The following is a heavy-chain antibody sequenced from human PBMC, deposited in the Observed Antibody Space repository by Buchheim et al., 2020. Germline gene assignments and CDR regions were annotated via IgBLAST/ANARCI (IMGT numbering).Heavy chain of an antibody. D-gene: IGHD3-10*01. Sequence: QVQLVESGGGVVQPGGSLRLSCSASGFTFSSYAMHWVRQSPVTGLEWVAVISYDGNKKYYLDSVKGRFAISRDNSKNTVYLQMNSLRPEDTAMYYCAKDRASGSGDFTRWFDPWGRGT. CDR3: AKDRASGSGDFTRWFDP. CDR2: ISYDGNKK. CDR1: GFTFSSYA. V-gene: IGHV3-30*18. J-gene: IGHJ5*02.